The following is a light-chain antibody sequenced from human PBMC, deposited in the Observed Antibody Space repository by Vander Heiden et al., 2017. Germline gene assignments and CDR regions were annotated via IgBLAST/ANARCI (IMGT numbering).Light chain of an antibody. CDR3: SSWTSSSTLA. CDR2: DVS. V-gene: IGLV2-14*03. Sequence: SALTQPASVSGSPGQSITISCTGTSSDVGTYNYVSWYQQHPGKAPKLMIYDVSARPSGVSNRFSGSKSGNTASLTISGLQAEDETDYYCSSWTSSSTLAFGGGTKLTVL. J-gene: IGLJ2*01. CDR1: SSDVGTYNY.